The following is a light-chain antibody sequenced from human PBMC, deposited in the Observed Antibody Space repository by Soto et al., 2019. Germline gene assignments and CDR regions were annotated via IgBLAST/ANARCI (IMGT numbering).Light chain of an antibody. J-gene: IGKJ5*01. Sequence: PGERATLSCRASQSVSSYLAWYQQKPGQAPRLLIYDASNRATGIPARFSGSGSGTDFTLTISSLEPEDFAVYYCQQRSNWPGITFGQGTRLEIK. V-gene: IGKV3-11*01. CDR3: QQRSNWPGIT. CDR2: DAS. CDR1: QSVSSY.